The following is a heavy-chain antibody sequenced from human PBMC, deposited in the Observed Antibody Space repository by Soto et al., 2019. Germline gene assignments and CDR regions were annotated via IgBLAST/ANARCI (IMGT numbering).Heavy chain of an antibody. D-gene: IGHD3-10*01. V-gene: IGHV4-39*01. CDR3: ARTYSGSGSYSY. CDR2: VYYSGKT. CDR1: GGSLSSTNNY. J-gene: IGHJ4*02. Sequence: PLETLSLTCTVSGGSLSSTNNYWGWIRQPPGKGLEWIGSVYYSGKTYYNPSLKSRVTMSVDTSKNQFSLKLSSVTAADTAVYYCARTYSGSGSYSYWAQGTLVTVSS.